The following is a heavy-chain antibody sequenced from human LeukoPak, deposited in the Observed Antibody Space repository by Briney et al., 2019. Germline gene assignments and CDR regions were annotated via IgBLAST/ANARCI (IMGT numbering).Heavy chain of an antibody. J-gene: IGHJ4*02. V-gene: IGHV3-7*01. D-gene: IGHD6-13*01. CDR1: GFTFSTYA. CDR2: IKQDGSEK. Sequence: GGSLRLSCAASGFTFSTYAMSWVRQAPGKGLEWVANIKQDGSEKYYVDSVKGRFTISRDNAKNSLYLQMNSLRAEDTAVYYCARETYSSSRPLYDYWGQGTLVTVSS. CDR3: ARETYSSSRPLYDY.